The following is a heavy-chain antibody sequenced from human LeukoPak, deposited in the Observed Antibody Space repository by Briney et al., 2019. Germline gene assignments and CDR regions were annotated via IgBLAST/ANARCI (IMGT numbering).Heavy chain of an antibody. CDR1: GGSISSYY. D-gene: IGHD3-10*01. J-gene: IGHJ5*02. CDR2: IYYSGST. CDR3: ARPVDYYGSGSWWFDP. V-gene: IGHV4-59*08. Sequence: SETLSLTCTVSGGSISSYYWSWIRQPPGKGLEWIGDIYYSGSTNYNPSLKSRVTISVDTSKNQFSLKLSSVTAADTAVYYCARPVDYYGSGSWWFDPWGQGTLVTVSS.